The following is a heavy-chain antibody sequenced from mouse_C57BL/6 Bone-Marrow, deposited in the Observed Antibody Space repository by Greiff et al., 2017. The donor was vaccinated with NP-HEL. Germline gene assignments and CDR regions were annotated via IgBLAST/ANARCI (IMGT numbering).Heavy chain of an antibody. CDR3: ARSGYYYFDY. Sequence: VQLQESGPELVKPGASVKISCKASGYSFTSYYIHWVKQRPGQGLEWIGWIYPGSGNTKYNEKFKGKATLTADTSSSTAYMQLSSLTSEDSAVYYCARSGYYYFDYWGQGTTLTVSS. D-gene: IGHD2-3*01. CDR1: GYSFTSYY. J-gene: IGHJ2*01. CDR2: IYPGSGNT. V-gene: IGHV1-66*01.